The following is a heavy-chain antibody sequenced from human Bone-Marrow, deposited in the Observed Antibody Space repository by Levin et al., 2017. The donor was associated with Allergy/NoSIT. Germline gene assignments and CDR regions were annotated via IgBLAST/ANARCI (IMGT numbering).Heavy chain of an antibody. CDR1: GVTFTSSA. CDR3: AGGSGRTFGYYDELES. Sequence: GASVKVSCKASGVTFTSSAINWVRQAPGQGLEWVGGLIPIFGTSNIVQKFRDGDTITADADRSPAYMELSSLRSDDTAVYFCAGGSGRTFGYYDELESWGQGTLVTVSS. V-gene: IGHV1-69*13. CDR2: LIPIFGTS. J-gene: IGHJ5*02. D-gene: IGHD3-22*01.